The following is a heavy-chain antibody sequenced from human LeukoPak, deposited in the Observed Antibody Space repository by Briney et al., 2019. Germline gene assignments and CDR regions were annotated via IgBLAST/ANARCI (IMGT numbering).Heavy chain of an antibody. D-gene: IGHD1-26*01. V-gene: IGHV3-30*01. CDR2: ISYDGSHQ. CDR1: GFTFSHYA. CDR3: ERARNGTLKY. Sequence: GRSLRLSCAASGFTFSHYAMHWVRQAPGKGLEWVAVISYDGSHQYSADSVKGRLTISRDNSRHTLYLQMNSLRSEDTAVYYCERARNGTLKYWGQGTLVTVSS. J-gene: IGHJ4*02.